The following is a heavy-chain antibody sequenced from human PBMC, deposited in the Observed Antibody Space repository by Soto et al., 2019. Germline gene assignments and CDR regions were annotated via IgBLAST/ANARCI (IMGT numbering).Heavy chain of an antibody. CDR2: IFYTGST. D-gene: IGHD6-13*01. J-gene: IGHJ5*02. CDR1: GGSVDSNRYY. V-gene: IGHV4-39*01. CDR3: ARPKNNGAAAGKGWFDP. Sequence: SETLSLTCTVSGGSVDSNRYYWAWIRQPPGKGMEWIGSIFYTGSTYYSPSLKDRHIISVDPSKNQFSLKLTSVTAADMAIYYFARPKNNGAAAGKGWFDPWGQGTLVTVSS.